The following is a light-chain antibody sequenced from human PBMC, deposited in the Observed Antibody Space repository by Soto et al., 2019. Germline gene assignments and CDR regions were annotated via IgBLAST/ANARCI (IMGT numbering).Light chain of an antibody. CDR1: QSISTW. CDR2: AAS. J-gene: IGKJ4*01. V-gene: IGKV1-5*01. CDR3: QQYNYY. Sequence: DIQMTQSPSTLSASVGDRVTITCRARQSISTWLAWYQQKPGKAPKLLIYAASTLESGVPSRFSGTGSGTEFSLTISSLQPDDFATYYCQQYNYYFGGGTKVDIK.